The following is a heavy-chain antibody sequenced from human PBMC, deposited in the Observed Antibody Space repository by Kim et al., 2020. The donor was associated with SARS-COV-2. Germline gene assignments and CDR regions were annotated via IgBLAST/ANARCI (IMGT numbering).Heavy chain of an antibody. V-gene: IGHV4-59*03. Sequence: SETLSLTCTVSGGSISSYYWSWIRQRPRKGLGLIGYIHYTWSTNYNSTLNNHVNISVETAKNQFSLRLHSTTAAATAVSYCACACVAEAGTGAFYHRGQ. J-gene: IGHJ4*02. CDR2: IHYTWST. CDR3: ACACVAEAGTGAFYH. D-gene: IGHD6-13*01. CDR1: GGSISSYY.